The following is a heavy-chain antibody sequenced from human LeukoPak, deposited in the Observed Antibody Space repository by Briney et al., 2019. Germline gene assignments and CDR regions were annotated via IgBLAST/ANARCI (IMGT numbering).Heavy chain of an antibody. V-gene: IGHV3-7*03. CDR1: GFIFNNYS. CDR2: IKQDGSDK. CDR3: ARGSGSYGY. J-gene: IGHJ4*02. D-gene: IGHD3-10*01. Sequence: GGSLRLSCAAYGFIFNNYSMSWDRQAPGKGLEWVANIKQDGSDKYYVDSVKGRFTISRDDAKNSLYLQMNSLRAEDSAMYYCARGSGSYGYWGQGSLVTVSS.